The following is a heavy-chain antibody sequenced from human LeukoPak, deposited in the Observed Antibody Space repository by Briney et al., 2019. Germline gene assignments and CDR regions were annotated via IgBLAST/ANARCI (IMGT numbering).Heavy chain of an antibody. CDR3: ARLRGYSYGYLDY. Sequence: GSLRLSCAASGFTFDSSAMSWVRQAPGKGLEWVSTITDTGDSTHYADSVKGRFTISRDNSKNTLYLQMNSLRAEDTAVYYCARLRGYSYGYLDYWGQGTLVTVSS. D-gene: IGHD5-18*01. J-gene: IGHJ4*02. CDR2: ITDTGDST. CDR1: GFTFDSSA. V-gene: IGHV3-23*01.